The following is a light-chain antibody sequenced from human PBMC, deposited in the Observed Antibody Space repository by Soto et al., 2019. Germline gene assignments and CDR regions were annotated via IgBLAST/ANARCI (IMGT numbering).Light chain of an antibody. CDR2: SAS. CDR3: QQYNNWWT. V-gene: IGKV3-15*01. CDR1: QTISSS. Sequence: EIVVTQSPSTLSMSTGERATLSCWASQTISSSLAWYQQKPGQAPRLLIYSASTRATGIPARFSGSGSGTEFTLTISSLQSEDFAVYYCQQYNNWWTFGQGTKVDIK. J-gene: IGKJ1*01.